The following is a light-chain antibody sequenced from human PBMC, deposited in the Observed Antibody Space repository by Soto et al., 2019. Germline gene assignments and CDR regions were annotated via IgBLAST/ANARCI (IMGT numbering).Light chain of an antibody. CDR1: SGMIASNF. V-gene: IGLV6-57*04. Sequence: NFMLTQPHSVSESPGKTVTISCTRSSGMIASNFVQWYQQRPGRVHTTVIYDDDQRPSWVPDRFSGSIDISSNSASLTISGLKTEDEADYYCQSYDTYNVVFGGGTKLTVL. J-gene: IGLJ2*01. CDR3: QSYDTYNVV. CDR2: DDD.